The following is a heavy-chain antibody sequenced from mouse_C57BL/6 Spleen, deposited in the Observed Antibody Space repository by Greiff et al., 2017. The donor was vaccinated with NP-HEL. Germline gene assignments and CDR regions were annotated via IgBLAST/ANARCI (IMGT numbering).Heavy chain of an antibody. CDR3: ARRVDYYAMDY. CDR2: IDPSDSYT. CDR1: GYTFTSYW. J-gene: IGHJ4*01. V-gene: IGHV1-69*01. D-gene: IGHD1-1*02. Sequence: VQLQQPGAELVMPGASVKLSCKASGYTFTSYWMHWVKQRPGQGLEWIGEIDPSDSYTNSNQKFKGKATLTVDKSSSTAYMQLSSLTSEDSAVYYCARRVDYYAMDYWGQGTSVTVSS.